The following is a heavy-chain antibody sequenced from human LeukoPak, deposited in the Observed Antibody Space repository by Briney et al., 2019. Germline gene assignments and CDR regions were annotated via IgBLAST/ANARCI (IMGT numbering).Heavy chain of an antibody. CDR2: IYYSGST. CDR1: GGSISSYY. Sequence: SETLSLTCTVSGGSISSYYWSWIRQPPGKGLEWIGYIYYSGSTNYNPSLKSRVTISVDTSKNQFSLKLSSVTAADTAVYYCAREFCSSTSCYFDYWGQGTLVTVSS. CDR3: AREFCSSTSCYFDY. V-gene: IGHV4-59*01. D-gene: IGHD2-2*01. J-gene: IGHJ4*02.